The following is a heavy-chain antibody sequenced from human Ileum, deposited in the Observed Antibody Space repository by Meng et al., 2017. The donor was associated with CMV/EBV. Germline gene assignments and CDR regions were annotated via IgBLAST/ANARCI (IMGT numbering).Heavy chain of an antibody. CDR3: AKVTRPARYKNTYPYYYVMDD. CDR1: GFTFSSYG. D-gene: IGHD1-1*01. CDR2: IYLGGST. V-gene: IGHV3-23*03. J-gene: IGHJ6*02. Sequence: GGSLRFSCAASGFTFSSYGMSGVRQGPGKGLEWGAVIYLGGSTYYADSVKGRFTISRDNSKDTLSLQMNSPRVEDTAVYYCAKVTRPARYKNTYPYYYVMDDWGQGTTVTVSS.